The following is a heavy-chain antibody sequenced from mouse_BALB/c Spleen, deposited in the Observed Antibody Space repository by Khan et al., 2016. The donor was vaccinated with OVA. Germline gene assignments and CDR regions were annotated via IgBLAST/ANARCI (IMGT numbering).Heavy chain of an antibody. CDR2: ISSDSNTI. CDR3: ATSFFYGYYFDY. V-gene: IGHV5-17*02. Sequence: LVQSEGSRKLSCAASGFTFTSYGMHWIRQAPEKGLEWVAYISSDSNTIYYADTVKGRFTISRDNPKNTLFLQMTSLRSGDSAMYFGATSFFYGYYFDYWGQGTTLTVSS. J-gene: IGHJ2*01. D-gene: IGHD1-1*01. CDR1: GFTFTSYG.